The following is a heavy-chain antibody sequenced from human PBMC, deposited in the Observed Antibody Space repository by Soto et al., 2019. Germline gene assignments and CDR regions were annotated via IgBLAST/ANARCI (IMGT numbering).Heavy chain of an antibody. CDR1: GFTFSSYS. J-gene: IGHJ6*02. Sequence: SLRLSCAASGFTFSSYSMNWVRQAPGKGLEWVSSISSSSSYIYYADSVKGRFTISRDNAKNSLYLQMNSLRAEDTAVYYCARDGRVVTAIYYYGMDVWGQGTTVTVSS. D-gene: IGHD2-21*02. CDR3: ARDGRVVTAIYYYGMDV. CDR2: ISSSSSYI. V-gene: IGHV3-21*01.